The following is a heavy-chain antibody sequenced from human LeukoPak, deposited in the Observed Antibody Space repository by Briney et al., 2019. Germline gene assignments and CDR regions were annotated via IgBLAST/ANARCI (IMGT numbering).Heavy chain of an antibody. CDR2: MNPNSGNT. CDR1: GYTFTSYD. CDR3: ARDYSNLVLVYGMDV. Sequence: ASVKVSCKASGYTFTSYDINWVRQATGQGLEWMGWMNPNSGNTGYAQKFQGRVTMTRNTSISTAYMELSSLRSEDTAVYYCARDYSNLVLVYGMDVWGQGTTVTVSS. V-gene: IGHV1-8*01. D-gene: IGHD4-11*01. J-gene: IGHJ6*02.